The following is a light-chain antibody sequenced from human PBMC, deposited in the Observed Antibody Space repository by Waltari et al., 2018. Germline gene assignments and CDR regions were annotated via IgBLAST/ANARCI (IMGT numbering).Light chain of an antibody. CDR2: DDY. CDR1: KVGSNS. Sequence: SNVLTQPPSVSVAPGQTATISCGGNKVGSNSVHWYQQKSGQAPILVLHDDYDRPSGIPEGFVGSSSGNTATLTISRVEDGDEADYYCQLWESSSDHPLFGGGTRLTVL. CDR3: QLWESSSDHPL. J-gene: IGLJ3*02. V-gene: IGLV3-21*02.